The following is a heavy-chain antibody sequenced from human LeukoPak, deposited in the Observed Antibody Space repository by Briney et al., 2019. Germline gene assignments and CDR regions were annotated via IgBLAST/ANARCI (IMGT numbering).Heavy chain of an antibody. Sequence: SETLSLTCAVYGGSFSGYYWSWIRQPPGKGLEWIGEINHSGSTNYNPSLKSRVTISVDMSKNQFSLKLSSVTAADTAVYYCARGASYDILTGYYRGWFDPWGQGTLVTVSS. V-gene: IGHV4-34*01. D-gene: IGHD3-9*01. CDR1: GGSFSGYY. CDR2: INHSGST. CDR3: ARGASYDILTGYYRGWFDP. J-gene: IGHJ5*02.